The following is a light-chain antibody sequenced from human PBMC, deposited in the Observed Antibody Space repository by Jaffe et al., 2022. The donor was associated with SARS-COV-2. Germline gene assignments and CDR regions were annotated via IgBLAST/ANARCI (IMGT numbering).Light chain of an antibody. J-gene: IGKJ1*01. CDR2: KAS. V-gene: IGKV1-5*03. CDR3: QQYDSFSWT. Sequence: DVQMTQSPSTLSASVGDRVTITCRASQTINSWLAWYQQKPGKAPKLLIYKASNLQSGVPSRFSGSGSGTEFTLTISSLQPDDFATYYCQQYDSFSWTFGQGTKVDIK. CDR1: QTINSW.